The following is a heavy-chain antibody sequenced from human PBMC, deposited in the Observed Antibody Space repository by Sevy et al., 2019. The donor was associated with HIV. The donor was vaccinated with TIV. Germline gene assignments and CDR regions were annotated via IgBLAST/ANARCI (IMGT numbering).Heavy chain of an antibody. J-gene: IGHJ4*02. Sequence: GGSLRLSYAASGFTFSSYAMIWVRQAPGKGLEWVSTFSFGCGKINYADSVKGRFTISRDNSKNTLYLQMHSLRAEDTAVYYCAREGCSKPHDYWGQGTLVTVSS. V-gene: IGHV3-23*01. CDR3: AREGCSKPHDY. CDR2: FSFGCGKI. D-gene: IGHD3-10*02. CDR1: GFTFSSYA.